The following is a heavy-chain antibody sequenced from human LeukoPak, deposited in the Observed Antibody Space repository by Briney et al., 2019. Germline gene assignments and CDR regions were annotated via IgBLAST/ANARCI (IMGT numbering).Heavy chain of an antibody. CDR2: IYSGGST. Sequence: GSLRLFCAASGFTVSSNYMSWVRQAPGKGLEWVSVIYSGGSTYYADSVKGRFTISRDNSKNTLYLQMNSLRAEDTAVYYCARDGGFQPFDYWGQGTLVTVSS. J-gene: IGHJ4*02. CDR3: ARDGGFQPFDY. V-gene: IGHV3-53*01. D-gene: IGHD2-15*01. CDR1: GFTVSSNY.